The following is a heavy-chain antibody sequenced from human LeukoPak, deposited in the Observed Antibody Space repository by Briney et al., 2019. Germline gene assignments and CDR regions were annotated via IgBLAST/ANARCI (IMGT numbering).Heavy chain of an antibody. J-gene: IGHJ4*02. Sequence: ASVKVSCKVSGFTLTELSIHWVRQAPGKGLEWMGGFDPEEGETIYAQKFQGRVTMTEDTSTDTAYMELSSLRAEDTAVYYCASLNKQQLAPTFDYWGQGTLVTVSS. V-gene: IGHV1-24*01. CDR3: ASLNKQQLAPTFDY. CDR2: FDPEEGET. D-gene: IGHD6-13*01. CDR1: GFTLTELS.